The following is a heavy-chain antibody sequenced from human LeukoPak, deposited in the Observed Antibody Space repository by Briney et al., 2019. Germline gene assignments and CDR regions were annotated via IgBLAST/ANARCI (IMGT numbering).Heavy chain of an antibody. CDR3: TTLKTYDFWSGYYIYLDY. D-gene: IGHD3-3*01. Sequence: GGSLRLSCAASGFTFSNAWMSWVRQAPGKGLEWVGRIKSKTDGGTTDYAAPVKGRFTISRDDSKNTLYLQMNSLKTEDTAVYYCTTLKTYDFWSGYYIYLDYWGQGTLVTVSS. CDR1: GFTFSNAW. J-gene: IGHJ4*02. V-gene: IGHV3-15*01. CDR2: IKSKTDGGTT.